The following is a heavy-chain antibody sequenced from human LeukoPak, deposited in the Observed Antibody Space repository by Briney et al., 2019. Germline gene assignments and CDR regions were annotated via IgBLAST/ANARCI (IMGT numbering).Heavy chain of an antibody. CDR1: GFTFSSYA. CDR3: ARAPTGTTSN. CDR2: ISGSGVST. D-gene: IGHD1-1*01. V-gene: IGHV3-23*01. Sequence: PGGSLRLSCAASGFTFSSYAMSWVRQAPGKGLEWVSGISGSGVSTSYADSVKGRFTISGDNSKNRLYLQMNSLRAEDTAVYYCARAPTGTTSNWGQGTLVTVSS. J-gene: IGHJ4*02.